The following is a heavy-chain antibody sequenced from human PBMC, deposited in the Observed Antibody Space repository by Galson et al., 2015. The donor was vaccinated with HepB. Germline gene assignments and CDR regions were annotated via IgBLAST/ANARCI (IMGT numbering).Heavy chain of an antibody. D-gene: IGHD6-13*01. J-gene: IGHJ5*02. CDR2: INPSGGST. Sequence: SVKVSCKASGYTFTSYYMHWVRQAPGQGLEWMGIINPSGGSTSYAQKFQGRVTMTRDTSTSTVYMELSSLRSEDTAVYYCARARRIAAAANNWFDPWGQGTLVTVSS. V-gene: IGHV1-46*01. CDR3: ARARRIAAAANNWFDP. CDR1: GYTFTSYY.